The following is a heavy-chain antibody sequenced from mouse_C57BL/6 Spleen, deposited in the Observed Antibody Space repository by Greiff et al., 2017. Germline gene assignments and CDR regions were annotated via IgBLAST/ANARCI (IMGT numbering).Heavy chain of an antibody. J-gene: IGHJ4*01. Sequence: QVQLKQPGAELVKPGASVKLSCKASGYTFTSYWMHWVKQRPGRGLERIGRIDPNCGGTKYNEKFKIKATLTVDKPSSTAYMQLSSLTSEDSAVYYCATYYDGRDYAMDYWGQGTSVTVSS. D-gene: IGHD1-1*01. CDR3: ATYYDGRDYAMDY. CDR1: GYTFTSYW. V-gene: IGHV1-72*01. CDR2: IDPNCGGT.